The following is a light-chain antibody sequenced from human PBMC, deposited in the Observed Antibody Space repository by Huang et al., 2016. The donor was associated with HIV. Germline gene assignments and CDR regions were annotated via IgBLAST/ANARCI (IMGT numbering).Light chain of an antibody. CDR2: GSS. CDR3: HQYNNWLLS. J-gene: IGKJ4*01. Sequence: EIVMTQSPATLSVSPGQRVTLSCRANRSVSTNLAWYQQRHGQAPRPLIYGSSTRAPGIPARFSGSGSGTDFSRTISSLQSEDFALYYCHQYNNWLLSFGGGTRV. V-gene: IGKV3-15*01. CDR1: RSVSTN.